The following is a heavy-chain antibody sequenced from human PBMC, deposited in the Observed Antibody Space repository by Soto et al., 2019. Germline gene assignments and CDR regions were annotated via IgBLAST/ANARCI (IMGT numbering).Heavy chain of an antibody. Sequence: EVQLLESGGDLVQPGGSLSLSCAASGFTFSNSDLTWVRQAPGEGLKYVSVITGGGGSTYYTDSVRGRFTISRDNSKNTLYLQMNSLRADDTALYYCATSHGGHWGQRTLVTVSS. J-gene: IGHJ4*02. D-gene: IGHD3-10*01. CDR3: ATSHGGH. CDR1: GFTFSNSD. V-gene: IGHV3-23*01. CDR2: ITGGGGST.